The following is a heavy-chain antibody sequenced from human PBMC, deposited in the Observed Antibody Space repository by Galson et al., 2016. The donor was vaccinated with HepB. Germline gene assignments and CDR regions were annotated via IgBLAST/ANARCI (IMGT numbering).Heavy chain of an antibody. V-gene: IGHV3-23*01. CDR1: GFTFRSYA. D-gene: IGHD2/OR15-2a*01. CDR3: AKDPEYRAPPNC. J-gene: IGHJ4*02. Sequence: SLRLSCAASGFTFRSYAMSWVRQPPGKGLEWVSTISGSGGSTHYADSVKGRFTISRDNSKNTLYLQMNSLRAADTAVFYCAKDPEYRAPPNCWGQGTLVNVSS. CDR2: ISGSGGST.